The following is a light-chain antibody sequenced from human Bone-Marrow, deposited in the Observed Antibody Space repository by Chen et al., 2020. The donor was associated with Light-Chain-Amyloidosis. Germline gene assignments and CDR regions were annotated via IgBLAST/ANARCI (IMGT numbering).Light chain of an antibody. CDR1: SSDVGGDNH. CDR3: SSYTVTNTLV. CDR2: EVT. J-gene: IGLJ1*01. V-gene: IGLV2-14*01. Sequence: QSALPHPASLSGSLGQSITISCPGTSSDVGGDNHASWYQPHPDNAPKLMTYEVTTRPAWVPDRFSGYKGDNTASLTISGLPAEDEADCFCSSYTVTNTLVFGSGTRVTVL.